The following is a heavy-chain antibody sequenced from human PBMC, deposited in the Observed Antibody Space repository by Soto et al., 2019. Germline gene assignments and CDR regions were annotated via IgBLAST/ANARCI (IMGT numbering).Heavy chain of an antibody. J-gene: IGHJ4*02. CDR2: ISRSGNST. D-gene: IGHD3-9*01. CDR3: AKDAKILDWLPTSYYFDF. CDR1: GLSFSSYG. V-gene: IGHV3-23*01. Sequence: EVQVLESGGGLAQPGRSLRLSCAVSGLSFSSYGMTWVRQSPGKGLEWVSSISRSGNSTYSADSVRGRFTISRDNSKNTLYLQMNSLRAQDTAVYYCAKDAKILDWLPTSYYFDFWGQGTLVTVSS.